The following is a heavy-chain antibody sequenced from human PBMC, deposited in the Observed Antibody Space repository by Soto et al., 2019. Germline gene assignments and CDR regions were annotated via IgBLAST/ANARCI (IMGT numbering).Heavy chain of an antibody. CDR1: GFSLRTSGVG. Sequence: QITLKESGPTLVKPTQTLTLTCIFSGFSLRTSGVGVGWIRQPPGKVLEWLGFIYWNDDKRYSPSLKSRLTITKDTSKNQVVLTMTNMDPVDTATYYCAKSGSSGWYGWFDPWGQGTLVTVSS. J-gene: IGHJ5*02. D-gene: IGHD6-19*01. V-gene: IGHV2-5*01. CDR2: IYWNDDK. CDR3: AKSGSSGWYGWFDP.